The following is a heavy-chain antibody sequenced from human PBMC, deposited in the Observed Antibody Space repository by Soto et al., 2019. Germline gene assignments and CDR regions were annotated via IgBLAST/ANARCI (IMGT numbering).Heavy chain of an antibody. J-gene: IGHJ4*02. CDR2: ISHSGSV. V-gene: IGHV4-4*02. Sequence: QVLLQESGPGLVQPSGTLSLSCAVSGGSISSSHCWGWVRQPPGKELEWVGDISHSGSVNYNPSLKSPVTISIDNSKKPFSLKLNSVTAADTAVYYCERSFGWYAIDYWGQGPLVIVSS. CDR3: ERSFGWYAIDY. D-gene: IGHD6-19*01. CDR1: GGSISSSHC.